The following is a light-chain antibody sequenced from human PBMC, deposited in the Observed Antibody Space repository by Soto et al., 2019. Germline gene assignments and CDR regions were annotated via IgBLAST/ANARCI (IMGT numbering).Light chain of an antibody. V-gene: IGLV2-14*01. CDR3: SSYTRSTSIDV. CDR2: EVS. J-gene: IGLJ1*01. CDR1: SSDVGGYNY. Sequence: QSALTQPASVSGSPGQSITISCTGTSSDVGGYNYVSWYQQHPGKAPKLMIYEVSNRPSGVSIRFSGSKSGNTASLTISELQAEDEADYYCSSYTRSTSIDVLGNGTKVTVL.